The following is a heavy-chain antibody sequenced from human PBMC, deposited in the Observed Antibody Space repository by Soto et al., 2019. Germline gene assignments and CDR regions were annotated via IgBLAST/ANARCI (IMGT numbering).Heavy chain of an antibody. CDR2: ISGDNGDT. Sequence: ASVKVSCKASGYTFTSYGISWVRQAPGQGLEWMGWISGDNGDTNYAQKLQGRVTMTTDTSTSTAYMELRSLRSDDTAVYYCARAPQTVPRAGIWYWGQGTLVTVSS. V-gene: IGHV1-18*04. CDR1: GYTFTSYG. J-gene: IGHJ4*02. D-gene: IGHD6-13*01. CDR3: ARAPQTVPRAGIWY.